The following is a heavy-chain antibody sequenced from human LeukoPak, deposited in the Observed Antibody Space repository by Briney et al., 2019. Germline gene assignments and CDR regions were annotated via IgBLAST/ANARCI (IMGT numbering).Heavy chain of an antibody. CDR1: GGSISDYY. CDR3: ARVGDYALKD. CDR2: IYTSGST. J-gene: IGHJ4*02. Sequence: SETLSLTCTVFGGSISDYYWDWIRQPAGKGLEWIGRIYTSGSTNYHPSLKCRVTMSVDTSKNQFSLKLSSVTAADTAVYYCARVGDYALKDWGQGTLVTVSS. V-gene: IGHV4-4*07. D-gene: IGHD3-16*01.